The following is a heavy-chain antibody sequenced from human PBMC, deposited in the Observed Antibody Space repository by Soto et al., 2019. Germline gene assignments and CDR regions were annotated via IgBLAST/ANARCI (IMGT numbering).Heavy chain of an antibody. J-gene: IGHJ5*02. CDR2: IYTSGST. V-gene: IGHV4-4*07. D-gene: IGHD6-19*01. CDR1: GVSISSYY. CDR3: ARDQWLVIGDWFDP. Sequence: AETLSLTCTVSGVSISSYYLSWIRQPAGKGLEWIGRIYTSGSTNYNPPLKSRVTMSVDTSKNQFSLKLSSVTAADTAVYYCARDQWLVIGDWFDPWGQGTLVTVSS.